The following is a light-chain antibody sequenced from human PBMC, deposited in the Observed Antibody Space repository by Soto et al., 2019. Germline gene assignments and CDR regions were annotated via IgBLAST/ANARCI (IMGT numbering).Light chain of an antibody. V-gene: IGKV3-20*01. CDR2: GAS. Sequence: EIVLTQSPGTLSLSLGERATLSCRASQSVSSSYLAWYQQKPGQAPRLLIYGASSRAIGIPDRFSGSGSGTDFTLTISRLEPEDFAVYYCQQYGSSPATFGQGTKVEIK. CDR3: QQYGSSPAT. CDR1: QSVSSSY. J-gene: IGKJ1*01.